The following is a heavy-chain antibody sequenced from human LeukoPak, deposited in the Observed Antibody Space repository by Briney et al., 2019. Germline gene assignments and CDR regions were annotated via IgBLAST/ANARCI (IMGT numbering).Heavy chain of an antibody. J-gene: IGHJ3*02. Sequence: ASVKVSCKASGGTFSSYAISWVRQAPGQGLEWMGGIIPIFGTANYAQKFQGRVTITTDESTSTAYMELSSLRSEDTAVYYCARSPIYDSSGYGAFDIWGQGTMVTVSS. V-gene: IGHV1-69*05. CDR3: ARSPIYDSSGYGAFDI. CDR2: IIPIFGTA. D-gene: IGHD3-22*01. CDR1: GGTFSSYA.